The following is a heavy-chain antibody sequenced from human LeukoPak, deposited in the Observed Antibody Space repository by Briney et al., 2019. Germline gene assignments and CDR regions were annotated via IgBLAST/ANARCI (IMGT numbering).Heavy chain of an antibody. CDR2: IYYSGST. V-gene: IGHV4-59*01. Sequence: SETLSLTCTVSGGSISSYYWSWIRQPPGKGLEWIGYIYYSGSTNYNPSLKSRVIISIDTSKSQFSLNLSSVAAADTAVYYCARAPAGPPYYYMNVWGKGTTVTVSS. CDR1: GGSISSYY. J-gene: IGHJ6*03. CDR3: ARAPAGPPYYYMNV.